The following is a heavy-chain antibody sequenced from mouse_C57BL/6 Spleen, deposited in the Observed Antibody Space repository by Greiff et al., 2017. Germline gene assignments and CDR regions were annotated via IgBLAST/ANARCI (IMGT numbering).Heavy chain of an antibody. CDR2: ISSGSSTI. CDR3: ARGLRLLYFDY. D-gene: IGHD3-2*02. J-gene: IGHJ2*01. V-gene: IGHV5-17*01. CDR1: GFTFSDYG. Sequence: EVQRVESGGGLVKPGGSLKLSCAASGFTFSDYGMHWVRQAPEKGLEWVAYISSGSSTIYYADTVKGRFTISRDNAKNTLFLQMTSLRSEDTAMYYCARGLRLLYFDYWGQGTTLTVSS.